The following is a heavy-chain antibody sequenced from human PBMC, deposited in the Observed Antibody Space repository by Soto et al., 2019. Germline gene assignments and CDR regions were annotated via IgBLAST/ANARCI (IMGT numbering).Heavy chain of an antibody. D-gene: IGHD2-2*01. CDR1: GFILSDCA. J-gene: IGHJ4*02. V-gene: IGHV3-48*01. Sequence: GSLRLSCATSGFILSDCAMNWVRQAPGKGLEWVSYISSSSSVIDYADSVKGRFTVSRDNAKNSLYLQMNSLRAEDTAVYYCARVPDLDYCIKTSCLYYFDYWGQGALVTVSS. CDR2: ISSSSSVI. CDR3: ARVPDLDYCIKTSCLYYFDY.